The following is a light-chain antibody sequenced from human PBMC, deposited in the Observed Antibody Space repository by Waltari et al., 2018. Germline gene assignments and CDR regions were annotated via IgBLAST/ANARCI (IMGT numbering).Light chain of an antibody. CDR3: QQYDGSAVT. V-gene: IGKV3-20*01. CDR2: GTS. J-gene: IGKJ4*01. CDR1: QSVSSIS. Sequence: IVLTQSPDTLSLSPGERATISCRASQSVSSISLAWYQQKPGQAPRLLIYGTSSSATGFPDRFSGSGSGTDFTLTISRLEPEDFAVYHCQQYDGSAVTFGGGTKVEIK.